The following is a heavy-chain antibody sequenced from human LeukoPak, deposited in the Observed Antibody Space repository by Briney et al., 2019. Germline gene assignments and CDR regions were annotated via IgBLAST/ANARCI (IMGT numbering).Heavy chain of an antibody. V-gene: IGHV3-73*01. D-gene: IGHD2/OR15-2a*01. CDR3: TRRDCTTFQCFSFDY. Sequence: PGGPWGFSWAPPGLIPGAFDLHWVRKVYGKGLSGVGGIKTKRESDATAYAASVKGRFTLSRDDSKNTAYLQMNSLRTEDTAVYYCTRRDCTTFQCFSFDYWGQGILVTVSS. CDR2: IKTKRESDAT. CDR1: GLIPGAFD. J-gene: IGHJ4*02.